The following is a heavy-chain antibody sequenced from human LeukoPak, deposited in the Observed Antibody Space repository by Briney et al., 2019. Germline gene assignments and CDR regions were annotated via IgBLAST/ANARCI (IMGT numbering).Heavy chain of an antibody. V-gene: IGHV1-69*05. CDR1: GGTFSSYA. D-gene: IGHD3-16*01. CDR2: IIPIFGTA. CDR3: AREGYDYVWGSTKSFDY. J-gene: IGHJ4*02. Sequence: ASVKVSCKASGGTFSSYAISWVRQAPGQGHEWMGRIIPIFGTANYAQKFQGRVTITTDESTSTAYMELSSLRSEDTAVYYCAREGYDYVWGSTKSFDYWGQGTLVTVSS.